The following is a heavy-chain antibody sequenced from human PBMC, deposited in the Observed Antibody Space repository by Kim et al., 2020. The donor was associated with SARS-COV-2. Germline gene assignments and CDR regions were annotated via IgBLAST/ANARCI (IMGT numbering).Heavy chain of an antibody. CDR2: INQDGSES. Sequence: GGSLRLSCAASGFTFSHDWMTWVSQAPGKGLEWVANINQDGSESYYVDSVKGRFTISRDNAKNSLYLQMNSLRVEDTAVYYCARSVFGENYWGKGTLV. J-gene: IGHJ4*02. D-gene: IGHD3-10*02. V-gene: IGHV3-7*01. CDR3: ARSVFGENY. CDR1: GFTFSHDW.